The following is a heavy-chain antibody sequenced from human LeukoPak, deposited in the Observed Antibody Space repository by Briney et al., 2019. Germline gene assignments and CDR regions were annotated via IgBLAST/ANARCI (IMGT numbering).Heavy chain of an antibody. CDR2: IYWNDDK. Sequence: TLSLTCTVSGGSISRYYWSWIRQPPGKALEWLALIYWNDDKLYSPSLKTRLTVFKDASKNQVVLTMTNMDPVDTATYYCAHRPDVSYSIFFDYWGQGTLVTVSS. CDR1: GGSISRYYWS. CDR3: AHRPDVSYSIFFDY. D-gene: IGHD1-26*01. J-gene: IGHJ4*02. V-gene: IGHV2-5*01.